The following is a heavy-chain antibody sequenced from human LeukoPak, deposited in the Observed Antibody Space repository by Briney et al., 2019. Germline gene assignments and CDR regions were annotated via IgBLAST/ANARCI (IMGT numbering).Heavy chain of an antibody. CDR2: IYPGDSDT. CDR1: GYSFTSYW. D-gene: IGHD5-24*01. V-gene: IGHV5-51*01. Sequence: GESLKISCKGSGYSFTSYWIGWVRQMPGKGLEWMGIIYPGDSDTRYSPSFQGQVTISADKSISTAYLQWSSLKASDTAMYYCARHVEMATTRCAFDNWGQGTMVTVSS. CDR3: ARHVEMATTRCAFDN. J-gene: IGHJ3*02.